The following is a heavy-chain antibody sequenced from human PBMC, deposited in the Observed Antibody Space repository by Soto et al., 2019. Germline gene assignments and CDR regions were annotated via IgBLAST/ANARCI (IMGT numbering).Heavy chain of an antibody. CDR3: TTAGSYRFDY. V-gene: IGHV3-74*01. CDR2: IDPDGTTT. D-gene: IGHD1-26*01. J-gene: IGHJ4*02. CDR1: GFTFISYW. Sequence: GSLRLSCAGSGFTFISYWMDWVRQTPGKGPLWVSRIDPDGTTTNYADSVKGRFTISRDNAENTLYLQMDSLRAEDTAVYYCTTAGSYRFDYWGQGTLVTVSS.